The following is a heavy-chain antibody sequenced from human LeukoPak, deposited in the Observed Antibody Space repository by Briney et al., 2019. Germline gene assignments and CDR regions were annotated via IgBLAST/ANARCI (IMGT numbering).Heavy chain of an antibody. J-gene: IGHJ4*02. V-gene: IGHV3-30-3*01. D-gene: IGHD6-6*01. CDR3: ARGRQLAHFDY. Sequence: GGSLRLSCAASGFTFSGYPIHWVRQAPGKGLEWVAVISYDGSNKYYADSVKGRFTISRDNSKNTLYLQMNSLRAEDTAVYYCARGRQLAHFDYWGQGTLVTVSS. CDR2: ISYDGSNK. CDR1: GFTFSGYP.